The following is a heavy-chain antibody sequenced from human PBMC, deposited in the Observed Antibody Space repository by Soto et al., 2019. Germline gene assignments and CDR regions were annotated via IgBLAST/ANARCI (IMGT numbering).Heavy chain of an antibody. CDR2: MNPNSGNT. CDR3: APAATHYSDSPSYCYFWCDP. V-gene: IGHV1-8*01. J-gene: IGHJ5*02. CDR1: GYTFTSYD. D-gene: IGHD3-22*01. Sequence: ASVKVSCKASGYTFTSYDINWVRQATGQGLEWMGWMNPNSGNTGYAQKFQGRVTMTRNTSISTAYMELSSLRSEDTAVYYCAPAATHYSDSPSYCYFWCDPLRQGTLVIFSS.